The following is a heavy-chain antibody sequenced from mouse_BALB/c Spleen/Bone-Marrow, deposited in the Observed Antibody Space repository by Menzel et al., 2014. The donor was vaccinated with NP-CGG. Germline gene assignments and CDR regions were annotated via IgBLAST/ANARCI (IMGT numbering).Heavy chain of an antibody. D-gene: IGHD1-3*01. CDR2: IDPANGNT. J-gene: IGHJ1*01. Sequence: EVQLQQPGAELVKPGASVKLSCAASGFNIKDTYIHWVKRRPEQGLEWIGRIDPANGNTKYDPKFQGKATITADTSSNSAYLQLSSLTSEDTAVYYCAKYNYGLYFDVWGAGTTVTVSS. V-gene: IGHV14-3*02. CDR1: GFNIKDTY. CDR3: AKYNYGLYFDV.